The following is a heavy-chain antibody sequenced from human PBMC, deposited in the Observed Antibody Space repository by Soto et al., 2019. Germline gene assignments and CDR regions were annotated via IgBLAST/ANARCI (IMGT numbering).Heavy chain of an antibody. CDR2: IRQDGGEK. CDR3: ARVQVAGDS. D-gene: IGHD6-19*01. V-gene: IGHV3-7*01. J-gene: IGHJ1*01. Sequence: EVHLVESGGGLVKPGGSLRLSCVASGFTFSDYWMSWVRQAPGKGLECVANIRQDGGEKYYLDSVKGRFTISRDNAKNSLFLQMNSLRLEDTAVDYCARVQVAGDSWGQGTLLTVSS. CDR1: GFTFSDYW.